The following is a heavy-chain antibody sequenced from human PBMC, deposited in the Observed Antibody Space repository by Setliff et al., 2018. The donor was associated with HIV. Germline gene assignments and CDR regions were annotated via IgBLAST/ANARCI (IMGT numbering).Heavy chain of an antibody. CDR2: VYYTGST. D-gene: IGHD3-22*01. CDR1: DGSISRTSYY. J-gene: IGHJ3*02. CDR3: ARHSITLVVGVPERDDAFDI. Sequence: PSETLSLTCTVSDGSISRTSYYWGWIRQPPGRGLEWIGSVYYTGSTYYNPSLKSRVTISVDTSKNQFSLKLRSVSAADTAVYYCARHSITLVVGVPERDDAFDIWGQGTMVTVSS. V-gene: IGHV4-39*01.